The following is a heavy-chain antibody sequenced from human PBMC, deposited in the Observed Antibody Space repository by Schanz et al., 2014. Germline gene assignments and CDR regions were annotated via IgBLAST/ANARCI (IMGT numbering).Heavy chain of an antibody. D-gene: IGHD3-16*01. CDR1: GYTLTRYE. J-gene: IGHJ1*01. CDR2: MNPNSGHP. CDR3: ARCPSHLMH. Sequence: KKPGNSVKVSCKASGYTLTRYEMYWVRQATVHELEWMVWMNPNSGHPVYAQKFLGRVTMTRNTVVRKAYMELSRLRYEDTAFYSTARCPSHLMHWAKGTL. V-gene: IGHV1-8*01.